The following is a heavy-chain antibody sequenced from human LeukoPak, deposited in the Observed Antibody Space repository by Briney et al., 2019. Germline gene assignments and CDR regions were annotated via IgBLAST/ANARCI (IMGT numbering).Heavy chain of an antibody. CDR2: IIPIFGTA. CDR1: GGTFSSYA. CDR3: AREIYSGAFDI. V-gene: IGHV1-69*05. Sequence: PVKVSCKASGGTFSSYAISWVRQAPGQGLEWMGRIIPIFGTANYAQKFQGRVTITTDESTSTAYMELSSLRSEDTAVYYCAREIYSGAFDIWGQGTMVTVSS. D-gene: IGHD5-12*01. J-gene: IGHJ3*02.